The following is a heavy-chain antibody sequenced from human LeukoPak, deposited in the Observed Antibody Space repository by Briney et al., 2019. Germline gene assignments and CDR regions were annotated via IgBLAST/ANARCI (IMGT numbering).Heavy chain of an antibody. CDR3: ARASEDYYDSSGYLDPDAFDI. J-gene: IGHJ3*02. D-gene: IGHD3-22*01. CDR2: MNPNSGNT. Sequence: ASVKVSCKASGYTFTSYDINWVRQATGQGLEWMGWMNPNSGNTGYAQKFQGRVTITRNTSISTAYMELSSLRSEDTAVYYCARASEDYYDSSGYLDPDAFDIWGHGTMVTVSS. CDR1: GYTFTSYD. V-gene: IGHV1-8*03.